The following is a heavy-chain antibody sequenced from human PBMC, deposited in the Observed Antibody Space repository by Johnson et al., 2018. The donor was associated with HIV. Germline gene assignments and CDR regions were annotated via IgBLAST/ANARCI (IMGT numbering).Heavy chain of an antibody. V-gene: IGHV3-30*04. J-gene: IGHJ3*02. D-gene: IGHD1-26*01. CDR1: GFTFSSYT. CDR3: ARDGAESLGVPHREDSFDI. CDR2: ISYHGSNK. Sequence: QMLLVESGGGVVQPGRSLRLSCAASGFTFSSYTMHWVRQAPGKGLEWVAVISYHGSNKDYADSVKGRFTISRDNSKNTLYLQMNSLRAEDTAVYYCARDGAESLGVPHREDSFDIWGQGTKVTVRS.